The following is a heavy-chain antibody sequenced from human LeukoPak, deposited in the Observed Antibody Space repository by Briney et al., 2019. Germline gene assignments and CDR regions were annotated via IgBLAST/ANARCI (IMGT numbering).Heavy chain of an antibody. CDR3: AEDGAVVPAALIPDAFDI. Sequence: GGSLRLSCAASGFTFDDYAMHWVRQAPGKGLEWVSGISWNSGSIGYADSVKGRFTISRDNAKNSLYLQMNSLRAEDTALYYCAEDGAVVPAALIPDAFDIWGQGTMVTVSS. D-gene: IGHD2-2*01. CDR2: ISWNSGSI. V-gene: IGHV3-9*01. CDR1: GFTFDDYA. J-gene: IGHJ3*02.